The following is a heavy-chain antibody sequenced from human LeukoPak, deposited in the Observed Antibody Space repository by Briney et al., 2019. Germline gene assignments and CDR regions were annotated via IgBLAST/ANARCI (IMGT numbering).Heavy chain of an antibody. D-gene: IGHD1-26*01. CDR2: INSDGSST. V-gene: IGHV3-74*01. CDR3: ARPRIVGARGVYY. CDR1: GFTFSSYG. J-gene: IGHJ4*02. Sequence: GGSLRLSCAASGFTFSSYGMHWVRQAPGKGLVWVSRINSDGSSTSYADSVKGRFTISRDNAKNTLYLQMNSLRAEDTAVYYCARPRIVGARGVYYWGQGTPVTVSS.